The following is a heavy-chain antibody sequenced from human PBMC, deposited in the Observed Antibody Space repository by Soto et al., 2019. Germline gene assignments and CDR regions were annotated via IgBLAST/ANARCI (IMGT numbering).Heavy chain of an antibody. D-gene: IGHD6-13*01. CDR2: IYYSGST. V-gene: IGHV4-31*03. J-gene: IGHJ5*02. CDR1: GGSISSGGYY. CDR3: ARERIAAAGRENWFDP. Sequence: SETLSLTCTVSGGSISSGGYYWSWIRQHPGKGPEWIGYIYYSGSTYYNPSLKSRVTISVDTSKNQFSLKLSSVTAADTAVYYCARERIAAAGRENWFDPWGQGTLVTVSS.